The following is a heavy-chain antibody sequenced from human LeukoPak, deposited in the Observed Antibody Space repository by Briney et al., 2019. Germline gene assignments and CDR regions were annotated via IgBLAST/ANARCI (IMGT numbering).Heavy chain of an antibody. Sequence: PGGSLRLSCAASGFTFSSYAMSWVRQAPGKGLEWVSAISGGGDSTYYADSVKGRFTISRDKSKNTLYLQMNSLRAEDTAVYYCAKEERMVRGGEYYFDYWGQGTLVTVSS. D-gene: IGHD3-10*01. CDR3: AKEERMVRGGEYYFDY. V-gene: IGHV3-23*01. J-gene: IGHJ4*02. CDR1: GFTFSSYA. CDR2: ISGGGDST.